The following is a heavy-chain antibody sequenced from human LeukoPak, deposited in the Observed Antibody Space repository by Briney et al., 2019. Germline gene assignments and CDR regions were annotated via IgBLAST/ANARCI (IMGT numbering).Heavy chain of an antibody. V-gene: IGHV3-21*06. J-gene: IGHJ4*02. CDR1: GFTFSSYS. Sequence: MAGGSLRLSCAASGFTFSSYSMNRVRQAPGKGLEWVSSISSSSSYIYYADSMKGRFTISRDNAKDSLYLQMNSLRVEDTAVYYCLRGDRRDYWGQGTLVTVSS. CDR3: LRGDRRDY. CDR2: ISSSSSYI.